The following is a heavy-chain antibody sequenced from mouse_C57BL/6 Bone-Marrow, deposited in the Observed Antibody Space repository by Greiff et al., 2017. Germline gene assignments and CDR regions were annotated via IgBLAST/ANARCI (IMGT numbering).Heavy chain of an antibody. V-gene: IGHV5-4*01. Sequence: EVMLVESGGGLVKPGGSLKLSCAASGFTFSSYAMSWVRQTPEKRLEWVATISDGGSYTYYPDNVKGRFTISRDNAKNNLYLQMSHLKSEDTAMYYCARDWDYGTRDYWGQGTTLTVSS. CDR3: ARDWDYGTRDY. J-gene: IGHJ2*01. CDR2: ISDGGSYT. CDR1: GFTFSSYA. D-gene: IGHD1-1*01.